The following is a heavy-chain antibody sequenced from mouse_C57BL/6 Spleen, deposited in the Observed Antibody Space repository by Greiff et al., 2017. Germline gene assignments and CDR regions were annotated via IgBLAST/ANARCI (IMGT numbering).Heavy chain of an antibody. CDR3: TGGYGFFAY. D-gene: IGHD2-2*01. V-gene: IGHV6-3*01. Sequence: EVKVVESGGGLVQPGGSMKLSCVASGFTFSNYWMNWVRQSPEKGLEWVAQIRLKSDNYATHYAESVKGRFTISRDDSKRSVYLQMNNVRAEDTGIYYCTGGYGFFAYWGQGTLVTVSA. CDR1: GFTFSNYW. J-gene: IGHJ3*01. CDR2: IRLKSDNYAT.